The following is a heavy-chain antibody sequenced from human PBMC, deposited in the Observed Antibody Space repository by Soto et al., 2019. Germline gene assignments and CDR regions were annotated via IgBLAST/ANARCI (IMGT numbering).Heavy chain of an antibody. CDR3: ARIVRDSRGWYHHDY. CDR1: GGSIGSYY. D-gene: IGHD6-19*01. J-gene: IGHJ4*02. Sequence: QVQLQESGPGLVKPSETLSLTCTVSGGSIGSYYWSWIRQSPGKGLEWIAYISDSGNTNYNPSLESRVTLSVDMSRNQFSLKLTSVTAADTAMYYCARIVRDSRGWYHHDYWGQGTLATVSS. V-gene: IGHV4-59*13. CDR2: ISDSGNT.